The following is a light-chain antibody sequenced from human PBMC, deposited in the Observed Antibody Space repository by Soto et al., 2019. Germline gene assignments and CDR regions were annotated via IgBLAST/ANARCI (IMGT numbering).Light chain of an antibody. CDR3: CSYAGSSTWV. CDR2: EGS. J-gene: IGLJ3*02. CDR1: SGDVGNYDL. V-gene: IGLV2-23*01. Sequence: QSALTQPASVSGSPGQSITISCTGSSGDVGNYDLVSWYQQIPGKAPKLMIYEGSKRPSGVSNRFSGSKSGNTASLTISGLQAEDEADYYCCSYAGSSTWVFGGGTKVTVL.